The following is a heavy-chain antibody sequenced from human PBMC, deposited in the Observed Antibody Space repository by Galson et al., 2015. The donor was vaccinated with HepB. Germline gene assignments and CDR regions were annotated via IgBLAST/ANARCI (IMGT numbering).Heavy chain of an antibody. J-gene: IGHJ4*02. Sequence: SLRLSCAASGFTFSSYGMHWVRQAPGKGLEWVAVIWYDGSNKYYADSVKGRFTISRDNSENTLYLQMNSLRAEDTAVYYCARDAGIVVVPAAVFDYWGQGTLVTVSS. CDR3: ARDAGIVVVPAAVFDY. CDR2: IWYDGSNK. D-gene: IGHD2-2*01. V-gene: IGHV3-33*01. CDR1: GFTFSSYG.